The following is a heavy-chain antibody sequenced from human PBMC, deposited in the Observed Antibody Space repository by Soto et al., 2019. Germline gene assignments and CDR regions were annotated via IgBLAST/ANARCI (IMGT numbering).Heavy chain of an antibody. CDR3: ARGPYNWNDGAAFDI. Sequence: GSLRLSCAASGFTFSSYWMHWVRQAPGKGLVWVSRINSGGSSTSYADSVKGRFTISRDNAKDTLYLQMNSLRAEDTAVYYCARGPYNWNDGAAFDIWGQGTMVTVSS. J-gene: IGHJ3*02. D-gene: IGHD1-20*01. CDR2: INSGGSST. V-gene: IGHV3-74*01. CDR1: GFTFSSYW.